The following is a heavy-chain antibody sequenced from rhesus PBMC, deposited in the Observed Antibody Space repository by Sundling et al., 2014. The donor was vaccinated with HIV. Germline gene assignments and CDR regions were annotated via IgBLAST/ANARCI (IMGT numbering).Heavy chain of an antibody. CDR3: VRNWGWDTAGIH. CDR2: IDGSSGTT. D-gene: IGHD1-1*01. J-gene: IGHJ4*01. CDR1: GGSIRGYY. V-gene: IGHV4-165*02. Sequence: QVQLQESGPGLVKPSETLSLTCAVSGGSIRGYYWNWIRQPPGKGLEWIGYIDGSSGTTYYNPSLKSRVTISTDTSKKQFSLNLSSVTAADTAVYYGVRNWGWDTAGIHWGQGLLVTVSS.